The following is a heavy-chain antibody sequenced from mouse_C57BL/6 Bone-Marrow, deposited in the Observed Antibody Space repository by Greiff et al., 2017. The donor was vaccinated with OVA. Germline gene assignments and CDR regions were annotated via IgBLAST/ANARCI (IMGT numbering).Heavy chain of an antibody. CDR3: TGVTTVVEGY. Sequence: EVQLQQSGAELVRPGASVKLSCTASGFNIKDDYMHWVKQRPEQGLEWIGWIDPENGDTEYASKFQGKATITADTSSNTAYLQLSSLTSEDTAVYYCTGVTTVVEGYWGQGTTLTVSS. D-gene: IGHD1-1*01. J-gene: IGHJ2*01. CDR1: GFNIKDDY. V-gene: IGHV14-4*01. CDR2: IDPENGDT.